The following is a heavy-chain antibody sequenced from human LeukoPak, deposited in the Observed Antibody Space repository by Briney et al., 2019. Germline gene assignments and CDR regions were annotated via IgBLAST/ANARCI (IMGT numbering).Heavy chain of an antibody. CDR2: ISAYNGNT. Sequence: ASVKVSCKASGYTFPSYGISWVRQAPGQGLEWMGWISAYNGNTNYAQKLQGRVTMTTDTSTSTAYMELRSLRSDDTAVYYCARDRTTGTTSPSDFDIWGQGTMVTVSS. D-gene: IGHD1-1*01. CDR1: GYTFPSYG. J-gene: IGHJ3*02. V-gene: IGHV1-18*04. CDR3: ARDRTTGTTSPSDFDI.